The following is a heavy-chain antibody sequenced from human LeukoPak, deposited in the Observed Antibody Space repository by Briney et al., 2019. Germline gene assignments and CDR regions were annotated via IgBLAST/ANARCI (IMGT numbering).Heavy chain of an antibody. D-gene: IGHD3-3*01. CDR2: INPSGGST. J-gene: IGHJ5*02. CDR1: GYTFTSYY. CDR3: ARASPRFLEWKSWFDP. Sequence: GASVKVSCKASGYTFTSYYMHWVRQAPGQGLERMGIINPSGGSTSYAQKFQGRVTMTRDTSTSTVYMELSSLRSEDTAVYYCARASPRFLEWKSWFDPWGQGTLVTVSS. V-gene: IGHV1-46*01.